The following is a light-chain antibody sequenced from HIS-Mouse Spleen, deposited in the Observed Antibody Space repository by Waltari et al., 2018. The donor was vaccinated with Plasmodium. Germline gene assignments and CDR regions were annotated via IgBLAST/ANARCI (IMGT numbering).Light chain of an antibody. CDR3: QQYNNWSFT. V-gene: IGKV3-15*01. CDR1: QSVSSN. J-gene: IGKJ3*01. Sequence: EIVMTQSPATLSVSPGERATLSCRASQSVSSNLAWYQQEPGQAPRLLIYGASTRATGIPARFSGSGSGTELTLTISSLQSEDFAVYYCQQYNNWSFTFGPGTKVDIK. CDR2: GAS.